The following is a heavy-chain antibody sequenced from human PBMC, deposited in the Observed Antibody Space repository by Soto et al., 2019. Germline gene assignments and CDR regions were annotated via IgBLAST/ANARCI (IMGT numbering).Heavy chain of an antibody. CDR1: GYNFTSYW. Sequence: EVQLVQSGAEVKKPGESLKISCKGSGYNFTSYWIGWVRQMPGKGLEWMGVIYPGDSDTRYSPSFQGQVTISADNSNSTAFRQWSSLKASDTAMYYCTRGVEMATMGGGYWGQGTLVTVSS. CDR2: IYPGDSDT. J-gene: IGHJ4*02. CDR3: TRGVEMATMGGGY. V-gene: IGHV5-51*01. D-gene: IGHD5-12*01.